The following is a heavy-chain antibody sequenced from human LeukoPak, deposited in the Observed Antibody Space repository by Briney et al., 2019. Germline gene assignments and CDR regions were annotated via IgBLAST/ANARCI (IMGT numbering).Heavy chain of an antibody. CDR2: IYTSGST. V-gene: IGHV4-61*02. CDR1: GGSISSGSYY. D-gene: IGHD4-17*01. CDR3: ARDLDYGDYFDY. Sequence: ASETLSLTCTVSGGSISSGSYYWSWIRQPAGKGLEWIGRIYTSGSTNYNPSLKSRVTISVDTSKNQFSLKLSSVTAADTAVYHCARDLDYGDYFDYWGQGTLVTVSS. J-gene: IGHJ4*02.